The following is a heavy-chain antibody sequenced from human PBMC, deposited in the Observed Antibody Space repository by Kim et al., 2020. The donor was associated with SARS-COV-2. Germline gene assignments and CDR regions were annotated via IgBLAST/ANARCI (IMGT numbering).Heavy chain of an antibody. J-gene: IGHJ2*01. CDR3: ARGEQIYYYDSSGPYWYFDL. CDR2: INTNTGNP. CDR1: GYTFTTYA. D-gene: IGHD3-22*01. Sequence: ASVKVSCKASGYTFTTYAMNWVRQAPGQGLEWMGWINTNTGNPTYAQGFTGRFVFSLDTSVSTAYLQISSLKAEDTAVYYCARGEQIYYYDSSGPYWYFDLWGRGTPVTVSS. V-gene: IGHV7-4-1*02.